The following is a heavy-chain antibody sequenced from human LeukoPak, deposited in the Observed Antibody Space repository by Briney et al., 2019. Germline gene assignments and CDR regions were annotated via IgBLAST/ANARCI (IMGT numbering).Heavy chain of an antibody. J-gene: IGHJ4*02. Sequence: GGSLRLSCDASGFTFSSYGMHWVRQAPGKGLEWVAFIQYDGSDKYYADSVKGRFTFSRDNFKNTLYLQMNGLRVEDTAVYYCAKGNSWHFDYWGQGTLVTVSS. CDR3: AKGNSWHFDY. V-gene: IGHV3-30*02. D-gene: IGHD6-13*01. CDR2: IQYDGSDK. CDR1: GFTFSSYG.